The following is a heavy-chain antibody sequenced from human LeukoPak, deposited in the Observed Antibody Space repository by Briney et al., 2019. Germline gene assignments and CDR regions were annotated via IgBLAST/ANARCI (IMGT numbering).Heavy chain of an antibody. J-gene: IGHJ4*02. CDR2: IHYDGSNN. D-gene: IGHD1-26*01. CDR3: AKDILRTFSRGSYYDY. Sequence: GGSLRLSCAASGFTFSSYAKHWVRQAPGKGLEWVAFIHYDGSNNYYADSVKGRFTISRDNSKNTLYLQMSSLRAEDTAVYYCAKDILRTFSRGSYYDYWGQGTLVTVSS. V-gene: IGHV3-30*02. CDR1: GFTFSSYA.